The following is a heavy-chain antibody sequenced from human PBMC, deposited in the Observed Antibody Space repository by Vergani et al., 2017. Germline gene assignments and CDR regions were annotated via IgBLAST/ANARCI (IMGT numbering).Heavy chain of an antibody. J-gene: IGHJ6*02. Sequence: QVQLVHSGAEVKKPGSSVKVSCKASGGTFSSYTISWVRQAPGQGLEWMGRIIPILGIANYAQKFQGRVTITADKSTSTAYMELSSLRSEDTAVYYCARVASGYYYYGMDVWGQGTTVTVSS. CDR1: GGTFSSYT. V-gene: IGHV1-69*02. D-gene: IGHD2-15*01. CDR2: IIPILGIA. CDR3: ARVASGYYYYGMDV.